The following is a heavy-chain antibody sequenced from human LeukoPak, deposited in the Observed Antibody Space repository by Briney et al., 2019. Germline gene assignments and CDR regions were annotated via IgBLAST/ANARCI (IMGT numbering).Heavy chain of an antibody. J-gene: IGHJ3*02. CDR3: ARAASGTYYPDAFDI. Sequence: PSETLSLTCTVSGGSISGYYWSWIRQPPGKGLEWIGYIYYSGGTDYNPSLKSRVTISVATSKNQFSLKLSSVTAADTAVYYCARAASGTYYPDAFDIWGQGTMVTVS. CDR1: GGSISGYY. V-gene: IGHV4-59*01. CDR2: IYYSGGT. D-gene: IGHD3-10*01.